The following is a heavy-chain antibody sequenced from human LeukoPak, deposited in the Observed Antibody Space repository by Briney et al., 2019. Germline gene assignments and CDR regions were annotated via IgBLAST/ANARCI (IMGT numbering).Heavy chain of an antibody. V-gene: IGHV3-30-3*01. Sequence: GGSLRLSCAASGFTFNSYTMSWVRLAPGKGLEWVAVISYDGSNKYYADSVKGRFTISRDNSKNTLYLQMNSLRAEDTAVYYCARDSFPAYYDFWSGYYTGGYWGQGTLVTVSS. CDR2: ISYDGSNK. D-gene: IGHD3-3*01. CDR1: GFTFNSYT. CDR3: ARDSFPAYYDFWSGYYTGGY. J-gene: IGHJ4*02.